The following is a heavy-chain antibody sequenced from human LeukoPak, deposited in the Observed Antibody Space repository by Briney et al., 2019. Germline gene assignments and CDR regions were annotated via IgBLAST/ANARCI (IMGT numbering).Heavy chain of an antibody. V-gene: IGHV3-23*01. Sequence: GGSLRLSCVASGFTFSSYFMSWVRQAPAKGLERVSGISSSGGGRHYADSVKGHFTISRDNSKNTLFLEMNSLRGEDTAVYYCAKSYAPADAVDIWGQGTMVTVSS. CDR2: ISSSGGGR. D-gene: IGHD2-2*01. J-gene: IGHJ3*02. CDR1: GFTFSSYF. CDR3: AKSYAPADAVDI.